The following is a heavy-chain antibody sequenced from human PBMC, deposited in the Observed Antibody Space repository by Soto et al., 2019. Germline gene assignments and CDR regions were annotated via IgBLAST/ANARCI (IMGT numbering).Heavy chain of an antibody. CDR3: ATLLEREHAYDV. Sequence: DVQLVESGGGLIQPGESLRMSCVAFGFTISGKKYVAWFRQAPGKVMEWVYALYDVDGSFYADSVKGRFTTSSDSYKTTVYLQLNDLRPDATAVNYCATLLEREHAYDVWGQGPTVNVSS. J-gene: IGHJ3*01. CDR2: LYDVDGS. V-gene: IGHV3-53*01. D-gene: IGHD1-1*01. CDR1: GFTISGKKY.